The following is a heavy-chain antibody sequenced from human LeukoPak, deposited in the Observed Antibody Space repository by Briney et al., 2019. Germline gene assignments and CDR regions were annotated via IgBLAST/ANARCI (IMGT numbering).Heavy chain of an antibody. J-gene: IGHJ3*02. V-gene: IGHV3-53*01. CDR3: ARIEWERLGRAFDI. CDR1: GFTVSDNY. CDR2: IYSAGAT. D-gene: IGHD1-26*01. Sequence: GGSLRLSCAASGFTVSDNYMTWVRQARGEGLERVSSIYSAGATHYAESVKGRFTISRDNSKNTLYLQMNSLRAEDMAVYYCARIEWERLGRAFDIWGQGTMVTVSS.